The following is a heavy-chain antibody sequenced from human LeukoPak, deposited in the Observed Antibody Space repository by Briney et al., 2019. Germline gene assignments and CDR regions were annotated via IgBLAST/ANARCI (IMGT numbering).Heavy chain of an antibody. CDR1: GFTFSSYG. Sequence: GGSLRLSCAASGFTFSSYGMSWVRLAPGKGLEWVSAISASGGSTYYADSVKGRFTISRDNSKNTLYLQMNSLRAEDTAVYYCAKDPYDTYFDYWGQGTLVTVSS. J-gene: IGHJ4*02. D-gene: IGHD3-9*01. CDR3: AKDPYDTYFDY. V-gene: IGHV3-23*01. CDR2: ISASGGST.